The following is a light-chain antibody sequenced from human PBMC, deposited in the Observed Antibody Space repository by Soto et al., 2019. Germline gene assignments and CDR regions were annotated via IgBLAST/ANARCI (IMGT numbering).Light chain of an antibody. J-gene: IGKJ1*01. Sequence: DIQMTQSPSSLSASVGDRVTITCRASQSISTYLNWYQQKPGKAPKVLLYGASILQTGVPSRFSGSGSGTDFTLTIRSLQPEDSATYYCQHSYTTPWTFGQGTKVEIK. V-gene: IGKV1-39*01. CDR2: GAS. CDR3: QHSYTTPWT. CDR1: QSISTY.